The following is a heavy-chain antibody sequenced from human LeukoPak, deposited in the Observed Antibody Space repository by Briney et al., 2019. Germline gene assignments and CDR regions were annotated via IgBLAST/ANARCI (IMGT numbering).Heavy chain of an antibody. CDR3: ARGRYNWNYDTFVDYFDY. CDR1: GFTFSDYY. D-gene: IGHD1-7*01. V-gene: IGHV3-11*06. J-gene: IGHJ4*02. Sequence: KPGGSLRLSCAASGFTFSDYYMSWIRQAPGKELEWVSYISSSSSYTNYADSVKGRFTISRDNAKNSLYLQMNSLRAEDTAVYYCARGRYNWNYDTFVDYFDYWGQGTLVTVSS. CDR2: ISSSSSYT.